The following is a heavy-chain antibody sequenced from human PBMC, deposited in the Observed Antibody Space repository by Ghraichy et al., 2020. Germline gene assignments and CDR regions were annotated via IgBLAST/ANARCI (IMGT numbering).Heavy chain of an antibody. CDR2: IYYSGST. CDR1: GGSISSYY. V-gene: IGHV4-59*01. J-gene: IGHJ5*02. CDR3: ARDSGTTGTTGRWFDP. Sequence: SETLSLTCTVSGGSISSYYWSWIRQPPGKGLEWIGYIYYSGSTNYNPSLKSRVTISVDTSKNQFSLKLSSVTAADTAVYYCARDSGTTGTTGRWFDPWGQGTLVTVSS. D-gene: IGHD1-1*01.